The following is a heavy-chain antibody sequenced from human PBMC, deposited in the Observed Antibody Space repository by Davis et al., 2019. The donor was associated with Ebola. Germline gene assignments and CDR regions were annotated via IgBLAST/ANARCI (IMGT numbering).Heavy chain of an antibody. CDR2: IRSKANSYAT. CDR1: YITTSGSA. CDR3: TSVRLLRFVTTDY. D-gene: IGHD2-15*01. Sequence: SSASAYITTSGSAIYWLHQASGRGLGWVARIRSKANSYATAYAASVKGRFTISRADSKNTAYLQMNSLTTKDTAKYYGTSVRLLRFVTTDYWGQGTLVTVSS. V-gene: IGHV3-73*01. J-gene: IGHJ4*02.